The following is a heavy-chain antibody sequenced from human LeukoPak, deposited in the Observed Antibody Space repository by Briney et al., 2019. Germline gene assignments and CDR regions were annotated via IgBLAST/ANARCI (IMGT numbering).Heavy chain of an antibody. CDR1: GFTFTKYW. V-gene: IGHV5-51*01. J-gene: IGHJ4*02. Sequence: ESLKISCKGSGFTFTKYWIGWVRQVPGKGLEWMGIMYLGDSETRYSPSFQGQVTISADKSISTVFLQWSSLKASDTAMYYCVRHEGSISGWPFDYWGQGTLVTVSS. CDR3: VRHEGSISGWPFDY. CDR2: MYLGDSET. D-gene: IGHD6-19*01.